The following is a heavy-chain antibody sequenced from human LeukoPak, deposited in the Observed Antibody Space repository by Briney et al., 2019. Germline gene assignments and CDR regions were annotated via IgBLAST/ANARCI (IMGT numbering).Heavy chain of an antibody. CDR3: ARARDGYRFDY. Sequence: PGRSLRLSCAASGFTFSSYAMHWVRQAPGKGLEWVAVISYDGSNKYYADSVKGRFTISRDNSKNTLYLQMNSLRAEDTAVYYCARARDGYRFDYWGQGTLVTVSS. CDR1: GFTFSSYA. D-gene: IGHD5-24*01. J-gene: IGHJ4*02. CDR2: ISYDGSNK. V-gene: IGHV3-30*04.